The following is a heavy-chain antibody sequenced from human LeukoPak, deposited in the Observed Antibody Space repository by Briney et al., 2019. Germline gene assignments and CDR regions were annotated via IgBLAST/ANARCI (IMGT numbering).Heavy chain of an antibody. CDR3: ARSCGGDCYSDAFDI. J-gene: IGHJ3*02. Sequence: GGSLRLSCAASGFTFSSYSMNWVRQAPGKGLEWVSSISSSSSYIYYADSVKGRFTISRDNVKNSLYLQMNSLRAEDTAVYYCARSCGGDCYSDAFDIWGQGTMVTVSS. CDR1: GFTFSSYS. CDR2: ISSSSSYI. V-gene: IGHV3-21*01. D-gene: IGHD2-21*02.